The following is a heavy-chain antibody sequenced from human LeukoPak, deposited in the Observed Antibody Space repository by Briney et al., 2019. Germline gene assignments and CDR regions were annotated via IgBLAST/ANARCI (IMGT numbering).Heavy chain of an antibody. CDR2: ISSSGSTI. Sequence: PGGSLRLSCAASGFTFSSYEMNWVRQAPGKGLEWVSYISSSGSTIYYADSVKGRFTISRDNAKNSLYLQMNSLRAEDTAVYYFARDAYYGDYFYYWGQGTLVTVSS. V-gene: IGHV3-48*03. CDR3: ARDAYYGDYFYY. J-gene: IGHJ4*02. D-gene: IGHD4-17*01. CDR1: GFTFSSYE.